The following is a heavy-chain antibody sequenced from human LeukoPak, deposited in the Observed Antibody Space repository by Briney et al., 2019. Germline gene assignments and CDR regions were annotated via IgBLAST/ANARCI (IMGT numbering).Heavy chain of an antibody. J-gene: IGHJ3*02. Sequence: SETLSLTCTVSGGSISSSSFYWGWIRQPPGKGLEWIVSIYYSGSTYYNPSLKSRVTISVDTSKNQFSLKLSSVTAADTAVYYCAKFRPDRGPIYDAFDIWGQGTMVTVSS. CDR3: AKFRPDRGPIYDAFDI. CDR1: GGSISSSSFY. CDR2: IYYSGST. D-gene: IGHD3-3*01. V-gene: IGHV4-39*07.